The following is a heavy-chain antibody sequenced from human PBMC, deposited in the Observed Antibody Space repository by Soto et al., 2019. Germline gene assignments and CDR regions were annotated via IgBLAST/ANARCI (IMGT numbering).Heavy chain of an antibody. CDR2: ISSSSSYT. CDR1: GFTFSTYS. CDR3: TRDDPYSSSWYGLLNYGMDV. V-gene: IGHV3-21*05. D-gene: IGHD6-13*01. J-gene: IGHJ6*02. Sequence: PGGSLRLSCAASGFTFSTYSMNWVRQAPGKGLEWVSYISSSSSYTNYADSVKGRFTISRDNAKNSLYLQMNSLRAEDTAVYYCTRDDPYSSSWYGLLNYGMDVWGQGTTVTVSS.